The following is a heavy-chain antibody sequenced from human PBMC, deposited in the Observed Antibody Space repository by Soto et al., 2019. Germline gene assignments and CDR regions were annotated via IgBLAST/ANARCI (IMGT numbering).Heavy chain of an antibody. J-gene: IGHJ4*02. D-gene: IGHD3-9*01. V-gene: IGHV3-30-3*01. CDR3: ARWYDILTGYYENFTVDY. CDR2: ISYDGSNK. Sequence: PGGSLRLSCAASGFTFSSYAMHWVRQAPGKGLEWVAVISYDGSNKYYADSVKGRFTISRDNSKNTLYLQMNSLRAEDTAVYYCARWYDILTGYYENFTVDYWGQGTLVTVSS. CDR1: GFTFSSYA.